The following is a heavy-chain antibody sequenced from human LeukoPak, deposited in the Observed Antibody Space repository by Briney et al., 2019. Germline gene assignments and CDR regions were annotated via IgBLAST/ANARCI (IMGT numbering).Heavy chain of an antibody. V-gene: IGHV3-7*01. Sequence: GGSLRLSRVASGFNFSDYWMSWVRQAPGKGLEWVANIKHDGSDKYYGDSVKGRFTFSRDNAKNSLYLQMNSLRAEDTAVYFCARGGVRGVLLPVDYWGQGTQVTVSS. CDR2: IKHDGSDK. D-gene: IGHD3-10*01. CDR1: GFNFSDYW. J-gene: IGHJ4*02. CDR3: ARGGVRGVLLPVDY.